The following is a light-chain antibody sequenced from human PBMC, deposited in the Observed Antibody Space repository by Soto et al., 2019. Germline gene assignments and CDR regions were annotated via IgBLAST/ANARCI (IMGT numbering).Light chain of an antibody. J-gene: IGLJ1*01. Sequence: QSALTQPASVSGAPGQSITISCTGTNSDVNYVSWHQQHPGKAPKLMIYEVINRSSGVSTRFSGSKSGNTASLTISGLQAEDEADYYCSPSTSSNTFVFGTGTKV. V-gene: IGLV2-14*01. CDR3: SPSTSSNTFV. CDR1: NSDVNY. CDR2: EVI.